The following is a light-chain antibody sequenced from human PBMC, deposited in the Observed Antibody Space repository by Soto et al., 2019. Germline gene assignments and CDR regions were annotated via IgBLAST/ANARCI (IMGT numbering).Light chain of an antibody. J-gene: IGLJ2*01. CDR3: AAWDDSLNALV. Sequence: QSVLTQPPSASGTPGQRVTISCSGSSSKIGSNTVNWYQQLPGTAPKLLIKTNIQRPSGVADRFSGYKSGTSASLAISGLQSDDEADYYCAAWDDSLNALVFGGGTKLTVL. CDR1: SSKIGSNT. V-gene: IGLV1-44*01. CDR2: TNI.